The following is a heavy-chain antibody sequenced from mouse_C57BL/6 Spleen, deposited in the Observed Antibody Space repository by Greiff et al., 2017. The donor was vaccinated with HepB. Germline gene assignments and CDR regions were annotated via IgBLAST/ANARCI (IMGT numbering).Heavy chain of an antibody. J-gene: IGHJ4*01. D-gene: IGHD2-4*01. CDR1: GFTFSSYA. CDR2: ISSGGDYI. V-gene: IGHV5-9-1*02. CDR3: TRGEDYDDYAMDY. Sequence: EVNVVESGEGLVKPGGSLKLSCAASGFTFSSYAMSWVRQTPEKRLEWVAYISSGGDYIYYADTVKGRFTISRDNARNTLYLQMSSLKSEDTAMYYCTRGEDYDDYAMDYWGQGTSVTVSS.